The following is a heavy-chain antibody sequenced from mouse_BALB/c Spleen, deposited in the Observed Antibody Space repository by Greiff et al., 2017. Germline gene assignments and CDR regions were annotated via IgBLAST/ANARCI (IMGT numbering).Heavy chain of an antibody. Sequence: EVQLQQSGAELVKPGASVKLSCTASGFNIKDTYMHWVKQRPEQGLEWIGRIDPANGNTKYDPKFQGKATITADTSSNTAYLQLSSLTSEDTAVYYCARVYYGNNGGFADWGQGTLVTVSA. D-gene: IGHD2-1*01. V-gene: IGHV14-3*02. CDR3: ARVYYGNNGGFAD. CDR2: IDPANGNT. CDR1: GFNIKDTY. J-gene: IGHJ3*01.